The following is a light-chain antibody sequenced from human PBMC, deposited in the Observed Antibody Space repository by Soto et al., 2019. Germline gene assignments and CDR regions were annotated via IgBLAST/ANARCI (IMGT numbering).Light chain of an antibody. CDR2: NVN. CDR1: SRDIGGYDF. J-gene: IGLJ1*01. Sequence: QSVLAQPPSASWSPGQAVTISCTGTSRDIGGYDFVSWYQVRPGEAPQLIIYNVNGRPSGVPRRFSGSKSGNTASLTVSGLQAVDEADYYCSSYSETNICVFGTGTRSPS. V-gene: IGLV2-8*01. CDR3: SSYSETNICV.